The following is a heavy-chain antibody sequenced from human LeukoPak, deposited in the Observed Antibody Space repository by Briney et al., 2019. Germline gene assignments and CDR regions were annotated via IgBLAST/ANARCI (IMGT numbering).Heavy chain of an antibody. J-gene: IGHJ5*02. V-gene: IGHV4-31*02. CDR1: GFTVSNTY. Sequence: LRLSCAASGFTVSNTYMSWVRQAPGKGLEWIGYIYYSGSTYYNPSLESRVTISVDTSKNQFSLKLTSVTAADTAVYYCARDLSGHGNWFDPWGQGTLVTVSS. CDR3: ARDLSGHGNWFDP. CDR2: IYYSGST. D-gene: IGHD5-12*01.